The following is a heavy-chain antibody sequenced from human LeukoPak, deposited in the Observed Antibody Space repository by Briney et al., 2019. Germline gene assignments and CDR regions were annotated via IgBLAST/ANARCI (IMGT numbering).Heavy chain of an antibody. CDR2: KKQDGSEK. J-gene: IGHJ4*02. CDR1: GFTFSSYW. D-gene: IGHD2-2*02. Sequence: GGSLRLSCAASGFTFSSYWMSWVRQAPGKGLEWVANKKQDGSEKNYVDSVKGRFTISRDNAKNSLYLQLNSLRAEYTAVYYCARDGPIRYPHYWSQGTLVTVPS. V-gene: IGHV3-7*01. CDR3: ARDGPIRYPHY.